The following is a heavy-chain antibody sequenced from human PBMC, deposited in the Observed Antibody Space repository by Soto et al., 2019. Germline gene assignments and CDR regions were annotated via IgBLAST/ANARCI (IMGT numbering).Heavy chain of an antibody. D-gene: IGHD5-18*01. Sequence: QVQLQESGPGLVKPSETLSLTCTVSGGSISSYYWSWIRQPPGKGLEWIGYIYYSGSTNYNPSLKSRLTISVDTSKNQFSLKLSSVTAADTAVYSCARRYGKNAFDIWGQGTMVTVSS. CDR2: IYYSGST. J-gene: IGHJ3*02. CDR3: ARRYGKNAFDI. V-gene: IGHV4-59*01. CDR1: GGSISSYY.